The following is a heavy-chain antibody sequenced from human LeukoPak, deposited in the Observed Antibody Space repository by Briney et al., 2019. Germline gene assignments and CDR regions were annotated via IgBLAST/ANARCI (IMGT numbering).Heavy chain of an antibody. Sequence: GASVKVSCKASGYTFTGYYMHWVRQAPGQGLEWMGWINPNSGGTNYAQKFQGRVTMTRDTSISTAYMELSRLRSDDTAVYYCARDLEAAAYAFDIWGQGTMVTVSS. CDR3: ARDLEAAAYAFDI. CDR2: INPNSGGT. CDR1: GYTFTGYY. V-gene: IGHV1-2*02. J-gene: IGHJ3*02. D-gene: IGHD6-13*01.